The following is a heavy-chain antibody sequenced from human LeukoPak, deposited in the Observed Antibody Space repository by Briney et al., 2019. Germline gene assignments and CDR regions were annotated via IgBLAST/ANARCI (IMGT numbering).Heavy chain of an antibody. D-gene: IGHD2/OR15-2a*01. Sequence: PGGSLRLSCAASGFTFGNYDMHWVRQVPGKGLEWVSSIGTIGDTYYPGSVKGRFTISKENAKNSLYLQMNSLRAGDTAVYYCVRGGAGNSVDDAYDIWGQGTMVTVSA. J-gene: IGHJ3*02. V-gene: IGHV3-13*01. CDR2: IGTIGDT. CDR3: VRGGAGNSVDDAYDI. CDR1: GFTFGNYD.